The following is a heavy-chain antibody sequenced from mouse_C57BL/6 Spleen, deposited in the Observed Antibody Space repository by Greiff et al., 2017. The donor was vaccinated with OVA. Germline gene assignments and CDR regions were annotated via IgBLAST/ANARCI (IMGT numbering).Heavy chain of an antibody. CDR2: IDPETGGT. Sequence: QVQLQQSGAELVRPGASVTLSCKASGYTFTDYEMHWVKQTPVHGLEWIGAIDPETGGTAYNQKFKGKAILTADKSSSTAYMELRSLTSEDSAVYYCTRLISFYFDYWGQGTTLKVSS. CDR1: GYTFTDYE. J-gene: IGHJ2*01. V-gene: IGHV1-15*01. CDR3: TRLISFYFDY.